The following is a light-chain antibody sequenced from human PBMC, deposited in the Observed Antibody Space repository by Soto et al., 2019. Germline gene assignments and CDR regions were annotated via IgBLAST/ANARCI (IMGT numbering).Light chain of an antibody. CDR3: LQHNSYPLT. J-gene: IGKJ4*01. CDR2: AAS. Sequence: DIQMTQSPSAMSASVGDRVTITCRASQGISNYLAWFQQKSGKVPKRLIYAASNLQSGVPSRFSGSGSGTEFTLTISSLQPEDFATYYCLQHNSYPLTFGGGTKVDIK. V-gene: IGKV1-17*03. CDR1: QGISNY.